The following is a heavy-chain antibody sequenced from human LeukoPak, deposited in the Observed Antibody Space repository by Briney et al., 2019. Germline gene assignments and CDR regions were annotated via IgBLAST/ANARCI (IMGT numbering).Heavy chain of an antibody. CDR2: FYTSGST. CDR1: GGSISSYY. Sequence: KPSETLSLTCAVSGGSISSYYWSWIRQPAGKGLEYIGRFYTSGSTDYNPSLKSRVTMSVDTSKNQFSLKLTSVTPADTAVYYCASGRDQLTYFQYWGQGTLATVSS. D-gene: IGHD4/OR15-4a*01. J-gene: IGHJ1*01. V-gene: IGHV4-4*07. CDR3: ASGRDQLTYFQY.